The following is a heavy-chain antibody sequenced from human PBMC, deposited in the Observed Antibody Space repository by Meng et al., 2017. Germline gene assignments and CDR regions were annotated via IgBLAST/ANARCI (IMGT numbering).Heavy chain of an antibody. CDR3: ARAVAAAGTVVLDWFDS. V-gene: IGHV4-39*06. CDR2: IHYSGST. Sequence: RLQCKGEGPGLVKLSETVSLTHTVSGGYISSNSSYCAWISQPLGKGLEWIGRIHYSGSTYYNPSRNSRVTLSVDTSKNQSSLKLRSVTDADMAVYYCARAVAAAGTVVLDWFDSWGQGTLVTVSS. J-gene: IGHJ5*01. CDR1: GGYISSNSSY. D-gene: IGHD6-13*01.